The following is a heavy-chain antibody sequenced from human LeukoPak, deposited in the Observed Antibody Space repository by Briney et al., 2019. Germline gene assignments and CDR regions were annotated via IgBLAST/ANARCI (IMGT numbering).Heavy chain of an antibody. J-gene: IGHJ4*02. CDR3: ASEWELLHYFDY. D-gene: IGHD1-26*01. V-gene: IGHV4-39*07. Sequence: PSETLSLTCTVSGGSISSSSYYWGWIRQPPGKGLEWIGSIYYSGSTYYNPSLKSRVTISVDTSKNQFSLKLSSVTAADTAVYYCASEWELLHYFDYWGQGTLVTVSS. CDR2: IYYSGST. CDR1: GGSISSSSYY.